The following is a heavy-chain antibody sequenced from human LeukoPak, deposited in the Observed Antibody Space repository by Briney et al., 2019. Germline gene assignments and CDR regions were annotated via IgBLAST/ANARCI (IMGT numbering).Heavy chain of an antibody. J-gene: IGHJ5*02. Sequence: GGSLRLSCAASGFTLSDYYMNWIRQAPGKGLEWVSYISSSGSTMYYADSVKGRFTISRDNAKNSLYLQMNSLRAEDTAVYYCARVLRSGGSADPWGQGTLVTVSS. D-gene: IGHD2-15*01. CDR3: ARVLRSGGSADP. CDR1: GFTLSDYY. CDR2: ISSSGSTM. V-gene: IGHV3-11*04.